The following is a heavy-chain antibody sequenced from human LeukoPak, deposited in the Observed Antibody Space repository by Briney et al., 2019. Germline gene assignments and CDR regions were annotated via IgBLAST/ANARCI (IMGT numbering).Heavy chain of an antibody. Sequence: GGSLRLSCAASGFTFSDYYMSWIRQAPGKGLEWVSYISSSSNYKNYADSVQGRFTISRDNAKSSLYLQMNGPRAVDTAVYYCARHGLYDSSDYWTFQHWGQGTLVTVSS. V-gene: IGHV3-11*06. CDR2: ISSSSNYK. D-gene: IGHD3-22*01. CDR1: GFTFSDYY. J-gene: IGHJ1*01. CDR3: ARHGLYDSSDYWTFQH.